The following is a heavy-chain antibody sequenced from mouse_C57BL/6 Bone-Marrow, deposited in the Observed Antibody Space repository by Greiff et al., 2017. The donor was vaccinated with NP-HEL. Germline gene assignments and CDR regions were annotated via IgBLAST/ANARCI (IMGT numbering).Heavy chain of an antibody. CDR1: GYTFTEYT. V-gene: IGHV1-62-2*01. CDR2: FYPGSGSI. D-gene: IGHD2-4*01. Sequence: VKLMESGAELVKPGASVKLSCKASGYTFTEYTIHWVKQRSGQGLEWIGWFYPGSGSIKYNEKFKDKATLTADKSSSTVYMELSRLTSEDSAVYFCARHEEGCYDYGCYAMDYWGQGTSVTVSS. J-gene: IGHJ4*01. CDR3: ARHEEGCYDYGCYAMDY.